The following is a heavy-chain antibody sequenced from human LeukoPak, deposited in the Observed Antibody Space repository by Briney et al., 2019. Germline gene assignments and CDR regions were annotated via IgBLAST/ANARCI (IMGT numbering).Heavy chain of an antibody. D-gene: IGHD3-10*01. Sequence: PSETLSLTCTVSGGSISSYYWSWIRQPAGKGLEWIGRIYTSGSTNHNPSLKSRVTISVDTSENQFSLKLSSVTAADTAVYYCARSELLWFGGVNSGFDYWGQGTLVTVSS. V-gene: IGHV4-4*07. CDR1: GGSISSYY. CDR2: IYTSGST. J-gene: IGHJ4*02. CDR3: ARSELLWFGGVNSGFDY.